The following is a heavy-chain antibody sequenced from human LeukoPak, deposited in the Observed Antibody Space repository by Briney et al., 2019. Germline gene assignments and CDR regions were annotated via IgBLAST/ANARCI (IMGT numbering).Heavy chain of an antibody. V-gene: IGHV3-21*01. CDR1: GFTFSSYS. CDR3: ARDDIVVVPAANYYYYGMDV. CDR2: ISSSSCYI. J-gene: IGHJ6*02. Sequence: GGSLRLSCAASGFTFSSYSMNWVRQAPGKGLEWVSSISSSSCYIYYADSVKGRFTISRDNAKNSLYLQMNSLRAEDTAVYYCARDDIVVVPAANYYYYGMDVWGQGTTVTVSS. D-gene: IGHD2-2*01.